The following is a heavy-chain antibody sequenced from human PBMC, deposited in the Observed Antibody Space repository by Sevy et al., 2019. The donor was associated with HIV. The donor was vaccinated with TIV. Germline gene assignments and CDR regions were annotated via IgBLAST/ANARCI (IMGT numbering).Heavy chain of an antibody. V-gene: IGHV3-33*01. CDR1: GFTLSSYG. CDR3: ARDRLGITISAEWGGGMDV. J-gene: IGHJ6*02. CDR2: IRYDGSNK. D-gene: IGHD3-3*01. Sequence: GGSLRLSCAASGFTLSSYGMHWVRQAPGKGLEWVAVIRYDGSNKYYADSVKGRFTISRDNSKNTLYLQMNSLRAEHTAVYYCARDRLGITISAEWGGGMDVWGQGTTVTVSS.